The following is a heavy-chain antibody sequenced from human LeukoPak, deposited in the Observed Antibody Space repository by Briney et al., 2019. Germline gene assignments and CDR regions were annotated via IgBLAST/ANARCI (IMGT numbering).Heavy chain of an antibody. D-gene: IGHD2-2*01. V-gene: IGHV3-30*18. CDR3: AKYQYQLLARSPTYRSHYYYYGMDV. CDR1: GFTFSSYG. J-gene: IGHJ6*02. Sequence: GGSLRLSCAASGFTFSSYGMHWVRQAPGKGLEWVAVISYDGSNKYYADSVKGRFTISRDNSKNTLYLQMNSPRAEDTAVYYCAKYQYQLLARSPTYRSHYYYYGMDVWGQGTTVTVSS. CDR2: ISYDGSNK.